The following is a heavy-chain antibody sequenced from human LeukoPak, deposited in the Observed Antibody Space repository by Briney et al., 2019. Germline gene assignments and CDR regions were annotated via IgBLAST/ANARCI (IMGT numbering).Heavy chain of an antibody. CDR2: IRGGVET. D-gene: IGHD1-26*01. CDR3: ARASGVSNPDEVW. Sequence: PGGSLTLSCPACGFSFSNYSMSWVGPAPARGMEWTSNIRGGVETFTSEPVKAGFTLSKDTSRNTVYLKMNNLKVEDTAIYYVARASGVSNPDEVWWGQGTLVTVS. V-gene: IGHV3-23*01. CDR1: GFSFSNYS. J-gene: IGHJ4*02.